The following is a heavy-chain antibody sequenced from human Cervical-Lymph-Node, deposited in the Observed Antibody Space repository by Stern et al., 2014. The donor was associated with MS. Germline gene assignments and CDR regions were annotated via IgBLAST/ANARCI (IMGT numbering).Heavy chain of an antibody. J-gene: IGHJ4*02. CDR2: IWYDGSNP. Sequence: QVQLVESGGGVVQPGRSLRLSCAASGFSFSRYAMHWVRQAPGKGLEWVALIWYDGSNPYYADSVTSRFTISRDNFKNTLYVQMSSLRAEDTAVYYWASAYSSSHYYFDYWGQGTLVTVSS. V-gene: IGHV3-33*01. CDR3: ASAYSSSHYYFDY. D-gene: IGHD6-13*01. CDR1: GFSFSRYA.